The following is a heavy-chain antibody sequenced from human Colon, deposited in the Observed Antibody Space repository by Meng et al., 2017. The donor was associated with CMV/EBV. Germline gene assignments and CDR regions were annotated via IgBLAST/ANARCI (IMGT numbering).Heavy chain of an antibody. CDR3: ARDAGCSASVCEVTWFDL. Sequence: GESLKISCAASGFTFRSHWMHWVRQVPGKGLVWVSRISTDGSSAMYADSVKGRFTISRDNDKSMVYLQMDSLGGEDTAVYYCARDAGCSASVCEVTWFDLWGQGTLVTVSS. CDR1: GFTFRSHW. J-gene: IGHJ5*02. CDR2: ISTDGSSA. D-gene: IGHD2-2*01. V-gene: IGHV3-74*03.